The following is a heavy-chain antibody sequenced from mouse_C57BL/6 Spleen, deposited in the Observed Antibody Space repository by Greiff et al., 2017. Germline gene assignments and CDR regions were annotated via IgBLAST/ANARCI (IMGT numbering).Heavy chain of an antibody. V-gene: IGHV5-17*01. CDR1: GFTFSDYG. J-gene: IGHJ4*01. Sequence: EVQVVESGGGLVKPGGSLKLSCAASGFTFSDYGMHWVRQAPEKGLEWVAYISSGSSTIYYADTVKGRFTISRDNAKNTLFLQMTSLRSEDTAMYYCAGGGSSFYYYAMDYWGQGTSVTVSS. CDR3: AGGGSSFYYYAMDY. CDR2: ISSGSSTI. D-gene: IGHD1-1*01.